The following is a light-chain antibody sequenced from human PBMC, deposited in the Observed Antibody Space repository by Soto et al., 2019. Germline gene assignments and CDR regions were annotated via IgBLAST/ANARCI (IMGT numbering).Light chain of an antibody. CDR1: QSMSGW. V-gene: IGKV1-5*03. CDR3: QQYGSYPLT. CDR2: KAS. Sequence: DIQMTQSPSTLSASVCDRVTITCRASQSMSGWLAWYQQKPGEVPKLLINKASSLESGVPSWFSGSGSGKEFTLSISSLQPDDLATYSCQQYGSYPLTFGGGTKVEIK. J-gene: IGKJ4*01.